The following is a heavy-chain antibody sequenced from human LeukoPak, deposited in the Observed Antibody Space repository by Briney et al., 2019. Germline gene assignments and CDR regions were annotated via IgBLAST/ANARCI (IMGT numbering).Heavy chain of an antibody. CDR1: GGSISSGGYY. CDR2: IYYSGST. D-gene: IGHD1-26*01. J-gene: IGHJ4*02. Sequence: PSETLSLTCTVSGGSISSGGYYWSWIRQHPGKGLEWIGYIYYSGSTYYNPSLKSRVTISVDTSKNQFSLKLSSVTAADTAVYHCARGLVGGSYPFDYWGQGTLVTVSS. V-gene: IGHV4-31*03. CDR3: ARGLVGGSYPFDY.